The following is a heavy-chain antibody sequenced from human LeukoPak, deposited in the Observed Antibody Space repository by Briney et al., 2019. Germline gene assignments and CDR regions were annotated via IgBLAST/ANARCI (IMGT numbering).Heavy chain of an antibody. D-gene: IGHD2-15*01. Sequence: ETGGSLRLSFAASGFTFSTHRMTWVPQAPGRGLEWVSYISSSSSTIYYADSVKGRFTSSRDNDKNSLYLQMNSLRAEDTAVYYCARGYGTWDYWGQGTLVTVSS. CDR3: ARGYGTWDY. CDR2: ISSSSSTI. J-gene: IGHJ4*02. CDR1: GFTFSTHR. V-gene: IGHV3-48*01.